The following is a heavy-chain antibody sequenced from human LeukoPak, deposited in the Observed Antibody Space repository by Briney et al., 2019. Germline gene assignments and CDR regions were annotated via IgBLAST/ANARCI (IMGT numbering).Heavy chain of an antibody. CDR1: GFTFSSFE. Sequence: QPGGSLRLSCAASGFTFSSFEMNWVSQAPGKGLEWISYISSSGTTIYYADSVKGRFTISRDNAKNSLYLQMNSLRAEDTAVYYCARDHRDGYNAGDTFDIWGQGTMVTVSS. V-gene: IGHV3-48*03. D-gene: IGHD5-24*01. CDR2: ISSSGTTI. CDR3: ARDHRDGYNAGDTFDI. J-gene: IGHJ3*02.